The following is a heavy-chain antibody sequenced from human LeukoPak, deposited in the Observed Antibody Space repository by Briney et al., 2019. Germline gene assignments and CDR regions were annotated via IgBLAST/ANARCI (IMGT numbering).Heavy chain of an antibody. D-gene: IGHD6-13*01. CDR3: ARLSTAAADSDY. J-gene: IGHJ4*02. CDR2: INRNSGSI. CDR1: GFTFEDYS. V-gene: IGHV3-9*01. Sequence: PGMSLRLSCAASGFTFEDYSMHWVRQAPGKGLEWVSGINRNSGSIGYADSVKGRFTISRDNAKNSLYLQMNSLRAEDTAVYYCARLSTAAADSDYWGQGTLVTVSS.